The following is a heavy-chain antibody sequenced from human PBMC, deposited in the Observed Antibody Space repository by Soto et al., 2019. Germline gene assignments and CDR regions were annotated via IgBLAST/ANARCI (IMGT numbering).Heavy chain of an antibody. V-gene: IGHV3-30*18. J-gene: IGHJ6*02. D-gene: IGHD2-2*01. Sequence: GGSRRRSWAASGFTFTRHAMHWVRQTPGKGLEWVAAISYDEIDKKYASSVKGRFTVSRDNVKNTLSLQMNSLRPEDTAVYYCAKDSGYQLPDNYFYYGLDVWGQGTTVTVSS. CDR3: AKDSGYQLPDNYFYYGLDV. CDR2: ISYDEIDK. CDR1: GFTFTRHA.